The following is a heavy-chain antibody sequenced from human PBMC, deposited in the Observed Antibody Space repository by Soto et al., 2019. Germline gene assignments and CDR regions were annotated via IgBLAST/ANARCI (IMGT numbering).Heavy chain of an antibody. V-gene: IGHV4-30-4*01. CDR2: IYYSGST. CDR3: AREPTLYGDHRYFDL. D-gene: IGHD4-17*01. J-gene: IGHJ2*01. Sequence: QVQLQESGPGLVKPSQTLSLTCTVSGGSISSGDYYWSWIRQPPGKGLEWIGYIYYSGSTYYNPSLQSRVTLSVDTSKNQFSLKLSSVTAADTAVYYCAREPTLYGDHRYFDLWGRGTLVTVSS. CDR1: GGSISSGDYY.